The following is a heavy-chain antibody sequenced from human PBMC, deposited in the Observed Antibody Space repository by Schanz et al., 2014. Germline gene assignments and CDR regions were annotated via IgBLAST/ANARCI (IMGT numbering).Heavy chain of an antibody. V-gene: IGHV3-23*04. CDR1: GFTFTTYA. D-gene: IGHD3-9*01. CDR3: AKHVRSLTGNDY. CDR2: ISPTGSST. Sequence: EVQLVESGGGLVKPGESLRLSCAASGFTFTTYAMTWVRQAPGKGLEWVSNISPTGSSTYYADSVKGRFTISRDNARSSLYLQMSSLRDGDTAVYYCAKHVRSLTGNDYWGQGTLVTVSS. J-gene: IGHJ4*02.